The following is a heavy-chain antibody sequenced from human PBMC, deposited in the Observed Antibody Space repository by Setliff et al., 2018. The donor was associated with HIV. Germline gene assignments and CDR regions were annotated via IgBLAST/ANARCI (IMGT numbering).Heavy chain of an antibody. J-gene: IGHJ3*02. CDR2: IIPMFGTR. CDR3: ARGQSQGYAYSGSYGAFDI. CDR1: GGTFSSYA. D-gene: IGHD1-26*01. Sequence: SVKVFCKASGGTFSSYAINWVRQAPGQGLEWMGGIIPMFGTRNYAQKFQGRVTITTDESTSTAYMELSSLRSEDTALYYCARGQSQGYAYSGSYGAFDIWGQGTMVTVS. V-gene: IGHV1-69*05.